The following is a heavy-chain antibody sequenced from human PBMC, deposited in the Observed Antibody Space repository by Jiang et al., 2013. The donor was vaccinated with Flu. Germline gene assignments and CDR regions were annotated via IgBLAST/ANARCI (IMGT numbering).Heavy chain of an antibody. CDR1: GYRFSTNW. D-gene: IGHD3-22*01. Sequence: GYRFSTNWIGWVRQMPGKGLEWMGVIYPGDSDTRYSPSFRGQVTISADRSINTAYLQWSSLKASDTAMYYCAREKGIYYDSRGYPYFDYWGQGTLVTVSS. V-gene: IGHV5-51*01. CDR3: AREKGIYYDSRGYPYFDY. J-gene: IGHJ4*02. CDR2: IYPGDSDT.